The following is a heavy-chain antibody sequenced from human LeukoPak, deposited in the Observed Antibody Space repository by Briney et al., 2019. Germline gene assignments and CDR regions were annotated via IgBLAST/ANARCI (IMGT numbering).Heavy chain of an antibody. CDR2: ISGSGGST. CDR3: AREYCSGGSCYNDAFDI. V-gene: IGHV3-23*01. Sequence: GGSLRLSCAASGFTFSSYAMSWVRQAPGKGLEWVSAISGSGGSTYYADSVKGRFTISRDNAKNSLYLLMNSLRAEDTAVYYCAREYCSGGSCYNDAFDIWGQGTMVTVSS. J-gene: IGHJ3*02. CDR1: GFTFSSYA. D-gene: IGHD2-15*01.